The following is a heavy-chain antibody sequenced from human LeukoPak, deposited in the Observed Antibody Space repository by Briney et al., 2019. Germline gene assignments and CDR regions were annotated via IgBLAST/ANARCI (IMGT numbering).Heavy chain of an antibody. D-gene: IGHD4-17*01. V-gene: IGHV3-21*01. CDR3: ARDRTTVTTARFDP. CDR1: GFTFSSYS. J-gene: IGHJ5*02. CDR2: ISSSSSYI. Sequence: GGSLRLSCAASGFTFSSYSMNWVRQAPGKGLECVSPISSSSSYIYYADPVKGRFTISRDNAKNSLYLQMNSLRAEDTAVYYCARDRTTVTTARFDPWGQGTLVTVSS.